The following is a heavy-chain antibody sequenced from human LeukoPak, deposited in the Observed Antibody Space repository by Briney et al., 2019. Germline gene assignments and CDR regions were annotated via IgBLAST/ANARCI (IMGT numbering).Heavy chain of an antibody. V-gene: IGHV4-39*01. CDR2: IYYSGST. CDR1: GGSIGSSSYY. CDR3: ARHPDRYDILTGYFDY. D-gene: IGHD3-9*01. J-gene: IGHJ4*02. Sequence: SETLSLTCTVSGGSIGSSSYYWGWIRQPPGKGLEWLGSIYYSGSTYYNPSLKSRVTISVDTSKNQFSLKLSSVTAADTAVYYCARHPDRYDILTGYFDYWGQGTLVTVSS.